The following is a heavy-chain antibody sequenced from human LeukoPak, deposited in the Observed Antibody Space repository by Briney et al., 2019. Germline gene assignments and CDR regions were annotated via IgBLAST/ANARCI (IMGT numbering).Heavy chain of an antibody. CDR3: ARDRSDYSIKYYYYYGMDV. Sequence: GGSLRLSCAASGFTFSSYSMHWVRQAPGKGLEWVAVISYDGSSEYYADSVRGRFTISRDNSKNPLYLQMNSLGAEDTAVFYCARDRSDYSIKYYYYYGMDVWGQGTTVTVSS. CDR2: ISYDGSSE. J-gene: IGHJ6*02. CDR1: GFTFSSYS. D-gene: IGHD3-16*01. V-gene: IGHV3-30-3*01.